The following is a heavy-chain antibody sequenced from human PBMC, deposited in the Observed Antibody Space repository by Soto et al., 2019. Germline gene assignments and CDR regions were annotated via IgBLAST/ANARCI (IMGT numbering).Heavy chain of an antibody. CDR2: IKSKTDGGTT. CDR1: GFTFSNAW. J-gene: IGHJ6*03. Sequence: GGSLRLSCAASGFTFSNAWMSWVRQAPGKGLEWVGRIKSKTDGGTTDYAAPVKGRFTISRDDSKNSLYLQMNSLKTEDTALYYCTTPMHTIRGYMDVWGKGTTVTVSS. V-gene: IGHV3-15*01. D-gene: IGHD3-10*01. CDR3: TTPMHTIRGYMDV.